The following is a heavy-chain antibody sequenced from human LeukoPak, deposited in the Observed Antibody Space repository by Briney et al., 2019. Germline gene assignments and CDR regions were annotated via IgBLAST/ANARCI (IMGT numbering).Heavy chain of an antibody. V-gene: IGHV4-34*01. CDR2: INHSGST. Sequence: GSLRLSCAASGFTLSSYSMNWIRQPPGKGLEWIGEINHSGSTNYIPSLKSRVTISVDTSKNQFSLKLSSVTAADTAVYYCARRKPLRFLEWSSGSPAPYDYWGQGTLVTVSS. J-gene: IGHJ4*02. CDR3: ARRKPLRFLEWSSGSPAPYDY. D-gene: IGHD3-3*01. CDR1: GFTLSSYS.